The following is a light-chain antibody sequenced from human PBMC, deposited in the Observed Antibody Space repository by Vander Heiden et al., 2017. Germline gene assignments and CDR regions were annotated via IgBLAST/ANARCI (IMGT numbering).Light chain of an antibody. J-gene: IGLJ2*01. CDR3: AAWDDSLNGPV. V-gene: IGLV1-44*01. CDR1: SSNIGSNT. CDR2: NNN. Sequence: QSVLTQPPSASGSPGQRVPSSCYGSSSNIGSNTVNWYQQLPGTAPKLLIYNNNQRPSGVPDRFSGSKSGTSASLAISGLQSEDEADYYCAAWDDSLNGPVFGGGTKLTVL.